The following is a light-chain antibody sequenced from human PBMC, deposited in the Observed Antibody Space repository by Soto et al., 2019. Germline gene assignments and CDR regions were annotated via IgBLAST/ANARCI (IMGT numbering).Light chain of an antibody. J-gene: IGKJ5*01. CDR3: QQFEDFPRAII. Sequence: DIPMTQSPSSLSASVGDRVTITCQASQDISTYLNWYQQKPGKAPKLLIYDASNLETGVPSRFSGSVSGTDFTFTISSLQPEDIATYYCQQFEDFPRAIIFGQGTRLDLK. CDR1: QDISTY. V-gene: IGKV1-33*01. CDR2: DAS.